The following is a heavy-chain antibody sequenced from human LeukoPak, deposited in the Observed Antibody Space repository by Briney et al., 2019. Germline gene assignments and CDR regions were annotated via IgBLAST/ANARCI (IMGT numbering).Heavy chain of an antibody. Sequence: GGSLRLSCAASGFTFSSYGMHWVRQAPGKGLEWVAVIWYDGSNKYYADSVKGRFTISRDNSKNTLYLQMNSLRAEDTAVYYCAKTSGFWSGYPIYYFDYWGQGTLVTVSS. J-gene: IGHJ4*02. V-gene: IGHV3-33*06. CDR3: AKTSGFWSGYPIYYFDY. CDR1: GFTFSSYG. D-gene: IGHD3-3*01. CDR2: IWYDGSNK.